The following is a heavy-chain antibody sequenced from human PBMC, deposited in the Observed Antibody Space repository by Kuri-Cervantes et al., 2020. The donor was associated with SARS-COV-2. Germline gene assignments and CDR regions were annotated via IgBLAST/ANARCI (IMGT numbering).Heavy chain of an antibody. CDR3: AREGPVPAAIVSAAFDI. J-gene: IGHJ3*02. D-gene: IGHD2-2*01. CDR2: IYTSGST. CDR1: GGSISSYY. V-gene: IGHV4-4*07. Sequence: ETLSLTCTVSGGSISSYYWSWIRQPAGKGLEWIGRIYTSGSTNYNPSLKSRVTISVDTSKNQFSLKLSSVTAADTAVYYCAREGPVPAAIVSAAFDIWGQGTMVTVSS.